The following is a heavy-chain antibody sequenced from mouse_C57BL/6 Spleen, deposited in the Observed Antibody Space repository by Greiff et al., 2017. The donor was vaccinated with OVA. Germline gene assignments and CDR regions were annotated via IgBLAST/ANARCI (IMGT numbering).Heavy chain of an antibody. CDR3: ARALYYDYDDYFDY. CDR2: IHPNSGST. J-gene: IGHJ2*01. CDR1: GYTFTSYW. Sequence: VQLQQPGAELVKPGASVKLSCKASGYTFTSYWMHWVKQRPGQGLEWIGMIHPNSGSTNYNEKFKSKATLTVDKSSSTAYMQLSSLTSEDSAVYYCARALYYDYDDYFDYWGQGTTLTVSS. V-gene: IGHV1-64*01. D-gene: IGHD2-4*01.